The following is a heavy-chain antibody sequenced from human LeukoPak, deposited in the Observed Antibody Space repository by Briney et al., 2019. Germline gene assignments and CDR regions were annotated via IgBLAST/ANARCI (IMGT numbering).Heavy chain of an antibody. CDR1: GYTFSSYV. CDR3: ARGQSLSYYYYDSSGYYD. Sequence: ASVKVSCKASGYTFSSYVINWVRQAPGQGLAWMGCVSAYKGNTDYVQKFQGRVSMTRNTSISTAYMELSSLRSEDTAVYCCARGQSLSYYYYDSSGYYDWGQGTMVTVSS. V-gene: IGHV1-8*01. J-gene: IGHJ3*01. D-gene: IGHD3-22*01. CDR2: VSAYKGNT.